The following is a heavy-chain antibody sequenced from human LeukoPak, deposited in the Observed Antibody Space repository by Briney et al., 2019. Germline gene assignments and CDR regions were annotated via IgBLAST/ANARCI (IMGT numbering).Heavy chain of an antibody. CDR1: GFTFSSYC. J-gene: IGHJ4*02. CDR2: ISGSGGST. Sequence: GGSLRLSCAASGFTFSSYCMHWVRQAPGKGLEWVSAISGSGGSTYYAVSVKGRFTISRDNSKNTLYLKMNSLRAEDTAVYYCAKLYQSVDDPFECYFDYWGQGTLVTFSS. CDR3: AKLYQSVDDPFECYFDY. V-gene: IGHV3-23*01. D-gene: IGHD2-2*01.